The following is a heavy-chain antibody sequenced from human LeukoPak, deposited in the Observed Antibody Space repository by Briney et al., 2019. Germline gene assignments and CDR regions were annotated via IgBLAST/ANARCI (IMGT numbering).Heavy chain of an antibody. J-gene: IGHJ6*02. V-gene: IGHV3-20*04. D-gene: IGHD2-21*01. Sequence: GGSLRLSCAASGFTFDDHAMSWVRQAPGKGLQWVSTITWNGGSTAYADSVKGRFTISRDNAKNSLYLQMNSLRAEDTAVYYCARDQFPSYYYYGMDVWGQGTTVTVSS. CDR3: ARDQFPSYYYYGMDV. CDR2: ITWNGGST. CDR1: GFTFDDHA.